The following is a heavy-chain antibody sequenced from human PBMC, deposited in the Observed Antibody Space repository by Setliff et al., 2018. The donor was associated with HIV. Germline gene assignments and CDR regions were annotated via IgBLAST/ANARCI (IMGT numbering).Heavy chain of an antibody. CDR1: GGSINSGTYY. CDR3: ARELGLGTYYYDSTGYPKANAFDI. V-gene: IGHV4-61*02. Sequence: SETLSLTCTVSGGSINSGTYYWSWIRQPAGKGLEWIGRIYTSGSTKYNPSLKSPVTISVDTSRNQISLKLSYVTAADTAVYYCARELGLGTYYYDSTGYPKANAFDIWGQGTMVTVSS. D-gene: IGHD3-22*01. J-gene: IGHJ3*02. CDR2: IYTSGST.